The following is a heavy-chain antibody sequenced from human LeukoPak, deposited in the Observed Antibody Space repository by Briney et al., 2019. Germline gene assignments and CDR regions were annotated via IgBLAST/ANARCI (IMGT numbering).Heavy chain of an antibody. Sequence: GASVKVSCKASGYTFTSYYMHWVRQAPGQGLEWMGIINPSGGSTSYAQKFQGRVTMTRDTSTSTVYMELSGLRSEDTAVYYCARAPRYYDSSGYFYFDYWGQGTLVTVSS. J-gene: IGHJ4*02. V-gene: IGHV1-46*01. CDR3: ARAPRYYDSSGYFYFDY. CDR2: INPSGGST. CDR1: GYTFTSYY. D-gene: IGHD3-22*01.